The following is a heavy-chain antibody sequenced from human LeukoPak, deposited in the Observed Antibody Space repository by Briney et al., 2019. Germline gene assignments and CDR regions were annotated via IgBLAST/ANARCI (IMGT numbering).Heavy chain of an antibody. V-gene: IGHV3-66*01. D-gene: IGHD2-2*02. Sequence: GGSLRLSCAASAFTVSSNYMSWVRQDPGKGLGWVSVIYSGGSTYYADSVKGRFTISRDNSKNTLYLQMNSLRAEDTAVYYWARDIRDAVDIWGQGTMVTVSS. CDR1: AFTVSSNY. J-gene: IGHJ3*02. CDR3: ARDIRDAVDI. CDR2: IYSGGST.